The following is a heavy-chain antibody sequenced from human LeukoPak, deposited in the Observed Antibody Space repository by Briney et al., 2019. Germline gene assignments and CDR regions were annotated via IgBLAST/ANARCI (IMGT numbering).Heavy chain of an antibody. CDR2: IKSKTDGGTT. Sequence: PGGSLRLSCAASGFTFSNAWMSWVRQAPGKGLEWVGRIKSKTDGGTTNYAAPVKGRFTISRDDSKNTLYLQMNSLKTEDTAVYYCERAVAGTWDYWGQGTLVTVSS. D-gene: IGHD6-19*01. J-gene: IGHJ4*02. CDR1: GFTFSNAW. V-gene: IGHV3-15*01. CDR3: ERAVAGTWDY.